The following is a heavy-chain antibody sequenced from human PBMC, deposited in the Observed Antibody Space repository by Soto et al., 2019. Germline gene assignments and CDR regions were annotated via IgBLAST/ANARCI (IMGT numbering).Heavy chain of an antibody. J-gene: IGHJ5*02. V-gene: IGHV4-59*01. D-gene: IGHD3-22*01. CDR3: ARMDYYDSSGYYPPEWFDP. CDR2: IYYSGST. Sequence: PSETLSLTCTVSGGSISSYYWSWIRQPPGKGLEWIGYIYYSGSTNYNPSLKSRVTISVDTSKNQFSLKLSSVTAADTAVYYCARMDYYDSSGYYPPEWFDPWGQGTLVTVSS. CDR1: GGSISSYY.